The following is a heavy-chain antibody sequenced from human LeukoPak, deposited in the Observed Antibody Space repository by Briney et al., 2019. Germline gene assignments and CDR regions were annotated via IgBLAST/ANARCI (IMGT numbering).Heavy chain of an antibody. CDR1: SGSISSTNYY. CDR3: ARAWDDSSGYYNDAFDI. Sequence: PSETLSLTCTVSSGSISSTNYYWGWIRQPPGKGLEWIGNIFYSGSTYYSPSLKSRVTISLDTSRNQFSLKLTSVTAADTAVYYCARAWDDSSGYYNDAFDIWGQGTMVTVSS. J-gene: IGHJ3*02. CDR2: IFYSGST. D-gene: IGHD3-22*01. V-gene: IGHV4-39*07.